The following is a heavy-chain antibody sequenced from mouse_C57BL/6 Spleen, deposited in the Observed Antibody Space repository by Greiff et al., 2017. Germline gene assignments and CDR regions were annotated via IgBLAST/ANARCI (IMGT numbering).Heavy chain of an antibody. D-gene: IGHD2-3*01. V-gene: IGHV1-64*01. CDR1: GYTFTSYW. Sequence: QVQLQQPGAELVKPGASVKLSCKASGYTFTSYWMHWVKQRPGQGLEWIGMIHPNSGSTNYNEKFKSKATLTVDKSSSTAYMQLSSLTSEDSAVYYGARSYDGYYDAMDYWGQGTSVTVSS. CDR2: IHPNSGST. CDR3: ARSYDGYYDAMDY. J-gene: IGHJ4*01.